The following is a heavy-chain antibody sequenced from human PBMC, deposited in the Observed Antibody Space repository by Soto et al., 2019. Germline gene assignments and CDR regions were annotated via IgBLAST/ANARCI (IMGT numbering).Heavy chain of an antibody. CDR1: GLTFSSFA. CDR3: APSPNFYCGRDHGYKYYFYY. Sequence: GVSLRLSGAASGLTFSSFARRWVGQVPGEWVEWVAVISYDGSDKYYSDSVRGRFTMPRANSMNTLYLQMNSMRTDDTAVYYCAPSPNFYCGRDHGYKYYFYYWGQGTWVTVSS. D-gene: IGHD2-21*01. J-gene: IGHJ4*02. V-gene: IGHV3-30*03. CDR2: ISYDGSDK.